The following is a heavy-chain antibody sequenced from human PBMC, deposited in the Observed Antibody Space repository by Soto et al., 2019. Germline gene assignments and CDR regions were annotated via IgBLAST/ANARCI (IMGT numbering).Heavy chain of an antibody. CDR3: ARQATTSWSY. Sequence: QLEMQASGPGLVRPSETLSLTCTVSGGSISSATYYWGWIRQPPGKGLEWVGSIYYSGSTYYSPSLTSRVTISLDTSMNQFSLKLTSVSAADTAMYYCARQATTSWSYWGQGTLVTVSS. CDR2: IYYSGST. D-gene: IGHD2-2*01. V-gene: IGHV4-39*01. J-gene: IGHJ4*02. CDR1: GGSISSATYY.